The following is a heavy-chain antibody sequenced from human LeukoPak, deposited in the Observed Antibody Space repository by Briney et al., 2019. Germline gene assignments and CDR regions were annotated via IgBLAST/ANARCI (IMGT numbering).Heavy chain of an antibody. V-gene: IGHV1-18*01. CDR1: GYTFTSYG. Sequence: AASVKVSCKASGYTFTSYGISWVRQAPGQGLEWMGWISAYNSNTNYAQKLQGRVTMTTDTSTSTAYMELRSLRSDDTAVYYCARDAGYSYGSPYFDYWGQGTLVTVSS. D-gene: IGHD5-18*01. J-gene: IGHJ4*02. CDR2: ISAYNSNT. CDR3: ARDAGYSYGSPYFDY.